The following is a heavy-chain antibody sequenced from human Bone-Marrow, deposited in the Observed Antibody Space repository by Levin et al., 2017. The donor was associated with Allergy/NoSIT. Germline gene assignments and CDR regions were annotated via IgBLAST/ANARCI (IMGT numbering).Heavy chain of an antibody. CDR1: GFTFTRHA. D-gene: IGHD2-21*01. CDR2: ISGSGATT. Sequence: SCEGSGFTFTRHAMTWVRQAPGKGLEWVSSISGSGATTYYADSVKGRFTISRDNARSTVFLEMNSLRAEDTAVYYCAKDLEDELLHGVVHADALDVWGHGTTVTVAS. CDR3: AKDLEDELLHGVVHADALDV. V-gene: IGHV3-23*01. J-gene: IGHJ6*02.